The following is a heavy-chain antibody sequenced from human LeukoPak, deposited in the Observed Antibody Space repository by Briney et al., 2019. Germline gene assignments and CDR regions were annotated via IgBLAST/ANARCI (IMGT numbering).Heavy chain of an antibody. CDR1: GFTFSRYS. CDR3: ARELIVFYYFDY. Sequence: PGGSLRLSCAASGFTFSRYSMNWVRQAPGKGLEWVSSISGTGSYKYYADSVKGRFTISRDNAKNSLYLQMNSLRAEDTAVYYCARELIVFYYFDYWGQGTLVTVSS. D-gene: IGHD3-22*01. V-gene: IGHV3-21*01. J-gene: IGHJ4*02. CDR2: ISGTGSYK.